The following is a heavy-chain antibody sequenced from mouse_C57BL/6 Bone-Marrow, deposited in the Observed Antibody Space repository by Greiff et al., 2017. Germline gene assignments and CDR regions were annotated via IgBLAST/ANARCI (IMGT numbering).Heavy chain of an antibody. J-gene: IGHJ2*01. CDR2: ISDGGSYT. Sequence: EVQGVESGGGLVKPGGSLKLSCAASGFTFSSYAMSWVRQTPEKRLEWVATISDGGSYTYYPDTVKGRFTISRDNAKNNLYLQMSHLKSEDTAMYYCARDDYDVYYWGQGTTLTVSS. CDR3: ARDDYDVYY. V-gene: IGHV5-4*01. D-gene: IGHD2-4*01. CDR1: GFTFSSYA.